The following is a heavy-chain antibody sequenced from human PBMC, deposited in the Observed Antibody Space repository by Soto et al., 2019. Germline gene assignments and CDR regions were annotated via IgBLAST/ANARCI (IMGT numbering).Heavy chain of an antibody. CDR1: GFTFTNSA. CDR3: AAVQGGGATFHF. D-gene: IGHD1-26*01. Sequence: QMQLAQSGPEVKKPGTSVKVSCKASGFTFTNSAIQWVRQARGQRLEWMGWIVVGSGHTNYAQKFQERLTITRDMSRSTAYMELSSLTLEDTAVYYCAAVQGGGATFHFWGPGTLVTVSS. CDR2: IVVGSGHT. J-gene: IGHJ4*02. V-gene: IGHV1-58*02.